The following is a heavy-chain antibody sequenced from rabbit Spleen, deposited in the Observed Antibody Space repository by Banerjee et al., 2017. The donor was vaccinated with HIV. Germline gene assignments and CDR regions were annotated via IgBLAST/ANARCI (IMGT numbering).Heavy chain of an antibody. D-gene: IGHD1-1*01. Sequence: QSLEESGGDLVKPGASLTLTCTASGFSLSSAYWICWVRQAPGKGLEWIGCISTNTGGTYAATWAKGRFTISKTSSTTVTLQMTSLTDADTATYFCARDLDGVIGWNFGWWGQGTLVTVS. CDR3: ARDLDGVIGWNFGW. J-gene: IGHJ4*01. CDR1: GFSLSSAYW. V-gene: IGHV1S40*01. CDR2: ISTNTGGT.